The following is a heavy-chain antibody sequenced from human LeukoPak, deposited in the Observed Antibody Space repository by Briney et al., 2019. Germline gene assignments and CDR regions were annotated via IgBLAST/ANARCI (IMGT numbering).Heavy chain of an antibody. CDR1: GFTLSSYA. J-gene: IGHJ6*04. Sequence: GGSLRLSCAASGFTLSSYAMSWVRQGPGKGLEWVSAISVSGNAYHADSVKGRFTISRDNAKNSLYLQMNSLRAEDTAVYYCAELGITMIGGVWGKGTTVTISS. V-gene: IGHV3-23*01. D-gene: IGHD3-10*02. CDR2: ISVSGNA. CDR3: AELGITMIGGV.